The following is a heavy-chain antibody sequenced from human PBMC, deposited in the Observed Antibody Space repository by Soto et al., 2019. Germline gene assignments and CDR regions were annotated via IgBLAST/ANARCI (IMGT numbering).Heavy chain of an antibody. CDR1: GFTFSDHY. Sequence: PGGSLRLSCVVSGFTFSDHYMDWVRQAPGKGLEWVGRIRNKAKTYTTDYAASVKGRLTISRDDSKNSLYLQMNSLKAEDTAVYYCVTPGHCGHAFDYWGQGTLVTVSS. CDR3: VTPGHCGHAFDY. J-gene: IGHJ4*02. V-gene: IGHV3-72*01. CDR2: IRNKAKTYTT. D-gene: IGHD2-21*01.